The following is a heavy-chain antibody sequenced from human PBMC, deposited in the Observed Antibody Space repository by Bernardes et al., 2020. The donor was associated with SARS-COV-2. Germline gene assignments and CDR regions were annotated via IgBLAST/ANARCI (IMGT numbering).Heavy chain of an antibody. CDR2: TYYSGST. CDR1: GASIRSGGHY. CDR3: ARERDTAMNLDAFDI. D-gene: IGHD5-18*01. V-gene: IGHV4-31*03. J-gene: IGHJ3*02. Sequence: SDALSLTCTVSGASIRSGGHYWSWIRQHPGKGLEWIGYTYYSGSTYYNPSLKSRVSISVDTSKTQFSLKLRSVTAADTAVYYCARERDTAMNLDAFDIWGQGTMVTVSS.